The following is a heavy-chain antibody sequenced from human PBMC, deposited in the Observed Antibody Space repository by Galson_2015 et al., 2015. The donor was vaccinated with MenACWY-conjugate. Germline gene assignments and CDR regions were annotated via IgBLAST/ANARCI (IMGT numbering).Heavy chain of an antibody. CDR2: IYDSGTT. D-gene: IGHD2/OR15-2a*01. J-gene: IGHJ4*02. CDR3: AREFSY. V-gene: IGHV4-61*08. CDR1: GGSASSSGYY. Sequence: ETLSLTCTVSGGSASSSGYYWTWIRQPPGQGLEWIGLIYDSGTTKYNPSFKGRVTISLDTSKNQVSLKLSSVTAADTAVYYCAREFSYWGQGTLVTVSS.